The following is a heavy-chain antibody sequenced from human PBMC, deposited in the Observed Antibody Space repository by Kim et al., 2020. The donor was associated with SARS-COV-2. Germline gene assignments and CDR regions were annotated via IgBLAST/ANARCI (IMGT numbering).Heavy chain of an antibody. CDR3: ARGRKQQLAPPFDY. CDR1: GGSFSGYY. V-gene: IGHV4-34*01. J-gene: IGHJ4*02. CDR2: INHSGST. Sequence: SETLSLTCAVYGGSFSGYYWSWIRQPPGKGLEWIGEINHSGSTNYNPSLKSRVTISVDTSKNQFSLKLSSVTAADTAVYYCARGRKQQLAPPFDYWGQGTLVTVSS. D-gene: IGHD6-13*01.